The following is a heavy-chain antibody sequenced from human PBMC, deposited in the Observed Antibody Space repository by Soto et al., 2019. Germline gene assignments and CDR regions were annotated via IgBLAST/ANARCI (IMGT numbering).Heavy chain of an antibody. D-gene: IGHD1-26*01. CDR3: ARHHVRGRTIAGAAEF. CDR2: FTHSGDT. CDR1: GGSLSGYY. Sequence: QVQLQQRGAGLLKPSETLSLTCAVYGGSLSGYYWSWIRQPPGKAREWIGEFTHSGDTNYNPSLKSRVSISADTSKNEVFLNLSSVTAADTAMYYCARHHVRGRTIAGAAEFWGQGTLVTVSS. V-gene: IGHV4-34*01. J-gene: IGHJ4*02.